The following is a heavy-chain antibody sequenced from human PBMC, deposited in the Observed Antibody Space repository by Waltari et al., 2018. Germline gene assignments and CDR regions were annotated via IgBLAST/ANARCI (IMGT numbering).Heavy chain of an antibody. D-gene: IGHD5-12*01. CDR3: ATYIGASRGTAAFDV. V-gene: IGHV4-39*01. J-gene: IGHJ3*01. CDR2: MSLSGAT. Sequence: IREPPGEGLEWIGTMSLSGATYGSPSLLTRVTLSRDPSKNQLSLKLGSVTAADTARYYCATYIGASRGTAAFDVWGQGTLVTVSS.